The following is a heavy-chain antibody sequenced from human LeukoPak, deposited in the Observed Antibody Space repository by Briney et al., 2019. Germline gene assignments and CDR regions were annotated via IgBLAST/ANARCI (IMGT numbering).Heavy chain of an antibody. CDR1: GYSVSSGKYC. Sequence: PSETLSLTCTVSGYSVSSGKYCWSWIRQPPGKGLKWIGYIYYSGSTNYNPSLKSRVTISLDTSENQFSLRLSSVTAADTAVYYCAGIDDYNYYLYWGQGTLVTVSS. D-gene: IGHD5-24*01. CDR2: IYYSGST. J-gene: IGHJ4*02. CDR3: AGIDDYNYYLY. V-gene: IGHV4-61*01.